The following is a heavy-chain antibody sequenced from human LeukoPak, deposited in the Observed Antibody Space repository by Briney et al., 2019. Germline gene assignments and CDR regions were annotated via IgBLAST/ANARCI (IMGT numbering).Heavy chain of an antibody. CDR2: IIPILGIA. CDR1: GGTFSSYA. Sequence: ASVKVSCKASGGTFSSYAISWVRQAPGQGLEWMGRIIPILGIANYAQKFQGRVTITADKSTSTAYMELSSLRSEDTAVYYCAREDNDDILTGTFDYWGQGTLVTVSS. V-gene: IGHV1-69*04. D-gene: IGHD3-9*01. J-gene: IGHJ4*02. CDR3: AREDNDDILTGTFDY.